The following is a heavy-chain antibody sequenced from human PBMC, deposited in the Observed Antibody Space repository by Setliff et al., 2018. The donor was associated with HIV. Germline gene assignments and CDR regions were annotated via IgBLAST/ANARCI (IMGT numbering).Heavy chain of an antibody. V-gene: IGHV4-61*02. CDR3: ARSSQYGNLNWFDP. J-gene: IGHJ5*02. D-gene: IGHD6-6*01. CDR2: IYTSGST. CDR1: GGSISSGDYS. Sequence: SETLSLTCTVSGGSISSGDYSWNWIRQPAGQGLEWIGRIYTSGSTNYNPSLKDRVTMSVDTSKNQFSLRLTSVTAADTAVYFCARSSQYGNLNWFDPWGRGTLVTVPQ.